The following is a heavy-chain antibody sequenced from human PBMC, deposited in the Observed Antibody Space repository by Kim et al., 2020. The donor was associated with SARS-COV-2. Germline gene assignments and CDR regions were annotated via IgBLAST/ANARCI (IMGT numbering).Heavy chain of an antibody. CDR2: IYYSGST. CDR1: GGSISSGGYY. J-gene: IGHJ6*02. D-gene: IGHD1-26*01. CDR3: AREARSGSYYWMDYYYYGMDV. Sequence: SETLSLTCTVSGGSISSGGYYWSWIRQHPGKGLEWIGYIYYSGSTYYNPSLKSRVTISVDTSKNQFSLKLSSVTAADTAVYYCAREARSGSYYWMDYYYYGMDVWGQVTTVTVSS. V-gene: IGHV4-31*03.